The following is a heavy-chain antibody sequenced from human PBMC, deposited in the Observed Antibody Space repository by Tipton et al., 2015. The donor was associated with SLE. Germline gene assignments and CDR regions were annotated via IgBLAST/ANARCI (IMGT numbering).Heavy chain of an antibody. V-gene: IGHV4-38-2*01. CDR1: GYSISSGYY. D-gene: IGHD3-3*01. J-gene: IGHJ1*01. Sequence: TLSLTCAVSGYSISSGYYWGWIRQPPGKGLEWIGSIYHSGSTYYNPSLKSRVTISVVTSKNQFSLKLSSVTAADTAVYYCAECWSGGYFQHWGQGTLVTVSS. CDR2: IYHSGST. CDR3: AECWSGGYFQH.